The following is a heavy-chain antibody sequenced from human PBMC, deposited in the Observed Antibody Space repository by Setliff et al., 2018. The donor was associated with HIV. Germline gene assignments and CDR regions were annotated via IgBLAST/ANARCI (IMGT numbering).Heavy chain of an antibody. D-gene: IGHD5-12*01. CDR1: GFSFTSYW. J-gene: IGHJ3*02. Sequence: GGSLRLSCEASGFSFTSYWMSWVRQAPGKGLEWVANINPDGSDKYHVDSVKGRFTISRDNAKNSLYLQMSSLRSEDKAVYYCASAGAWQRNALDIWGQGTMVTVSS. CDR3: ASAGAWQRNALDI. V-gene: IGHV3-7*03. CDR2: INPDGSDK.